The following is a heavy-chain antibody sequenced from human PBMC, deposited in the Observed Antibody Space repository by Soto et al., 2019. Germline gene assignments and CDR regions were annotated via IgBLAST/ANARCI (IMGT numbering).Heavy chain of an antibody. CDR2: IYYSGST. J-gene: IGHJ6*03. D-gene: IGHD4-17*01. V-gene: IGHV4-39*01. Sequence: SETLSLTCTVSGGSISSSSYYWGWIRQPPGKGLEWIGSIYYSGSTYYNPSLKSRVTISVDTSKNQFSLKLSSVTAADTAVYYCARAQNTVTTYYYYYYMDVWGKGTTVTVSS. CDR1: GGSISSSSYY. CDR3: ARAQNTVTTYYYYYYMDV.